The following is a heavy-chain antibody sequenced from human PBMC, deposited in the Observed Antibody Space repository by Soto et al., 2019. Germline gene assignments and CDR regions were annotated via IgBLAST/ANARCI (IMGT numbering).Heavy chain of an antibody. V-gene: IGHV3-21*01. CDR1: GFTFSSYS. CDR2: ISSSSSYI. J-gene: IGHJ6*03. Sequence: GGSLRLSCAASGFTFSSYSMNWVRQAPGKGLEWVSSISSSSSYIYYADSVKGRFTISRDNAKNSLYLQMNSRRAEDTAVYYCARNPPQLPYYYYMDVWGKGTTVTVSS. D-gene: IGHD2-2*01. CDR3: ARNPPQLPYYYYMDV.